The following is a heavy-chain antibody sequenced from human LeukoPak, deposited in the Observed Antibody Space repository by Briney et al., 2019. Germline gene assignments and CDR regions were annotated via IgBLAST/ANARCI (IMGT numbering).Heavy chain of an antibody. Sequence: SVKVSCKASGDTFSSYAISWVRQAPGQGLEWMGRIIPIFGTANYAQKFQGRVTITADESTSTAYMELSSLRSEDTAVYYCASVGYNYYYYGSGTFDYWGQGTLVTVSS. D-gene: IGHD3-10*01. J-gene: IGHJ4*02. V-gene: IGHV1-69*15. CDR3: ASVGYNYYYYGSGTFDY. CDR1: GDTFSSYA. CDR2: IIPIFGTA.